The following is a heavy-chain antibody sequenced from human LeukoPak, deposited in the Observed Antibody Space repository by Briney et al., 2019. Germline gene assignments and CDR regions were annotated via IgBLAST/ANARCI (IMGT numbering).Heavy chain of an antibody. CDR1: GGSISSYY. CDR2: IYYSGST. CDR3: ARDSGESNAFDI. V-gene: IGHV4-59*01. D-gene: IGHD1-26*01. Sequence: SETLSLTCTVSGGSISSYYWSWIRQPPGKGLEWIGYIYYSGSTNYNPSLKSRVTISVDTSKNQFSLKLSSVTAADTAVYYCARDSGESNAFDIWGQGTMVTASS. J-gene: IGHJ3*02.